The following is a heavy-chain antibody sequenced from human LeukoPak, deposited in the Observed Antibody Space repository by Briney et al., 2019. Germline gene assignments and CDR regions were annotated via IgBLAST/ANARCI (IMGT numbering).Heavy chain of an antibody. V-gene: IGHV4-61*01. J-gene: IGHJ4*02. Sequence: PSETLSLTCTVSGGSISSSSYYWSWIRQPPGKGLEWIGYIYYSGSTNYNASLTNRVTISVDTSKNQFSLKLSSVTAADTAVYYCAREVGYCSGGSCYSYFDYWGQGTLVTVSS. CDR3: AREVGYCSGGSCYSYFDY. CDR2: IYYSGST. CDR1: GGSISSSSYY. D-gene: IGHD2-15*01.